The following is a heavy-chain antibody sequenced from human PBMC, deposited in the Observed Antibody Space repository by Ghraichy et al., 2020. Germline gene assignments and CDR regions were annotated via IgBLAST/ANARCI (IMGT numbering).Heavy chain of an antibody. CDR3: AIQWLVQNYYGMDV. J-gene: IGHJ6*02. CDR2: ISAYNGNT. CDR1: GYTFTSYG. V-gene: IGHV1-18*01. D-gene: IGHD6-19*01. Sequence: ASVKVSCKASGYTFTSYGISWVRQAPGQGLKWMGWISAYNGNTNYAQKLQGRVTMTTDTSTSTAYMELRSLRSDDTAVYYCAIQWLVQNYYGMDVWGQGTTVTVSS.